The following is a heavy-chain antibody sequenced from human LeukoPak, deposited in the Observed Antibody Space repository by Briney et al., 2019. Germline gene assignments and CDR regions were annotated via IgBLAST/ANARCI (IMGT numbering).Heavy chain of an antibody. CDR3: ARHSRSAYTGYENAFDI. J-gene: IGHJ3*02. V-gene: IGHV4-39*01. Sequence: SETLSLTCTVSGDSISSSSYCWDWIRQPPGKGLEWIGNIYNSANTHYNPSLKTRITMSVDTSKNQFSLKLNSVTAADAGIYYCARHSRSAYTGYENAFDIWGQGTMVTVSS. CDR2: IYNSANT. D-gene: IGHD5-12*01. CDR1: GDSISSSSYC.